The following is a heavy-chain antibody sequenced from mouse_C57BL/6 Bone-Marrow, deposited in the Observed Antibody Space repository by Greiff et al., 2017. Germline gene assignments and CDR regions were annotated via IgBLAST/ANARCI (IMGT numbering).Heavy chain of an antibody. D-gene: IGHD1-1*01. Sequence: QVQLQQSGAELVRPGASVTLSCKASGYTFTDYEMHWVKQTPVHGLEWIGAIDPETGGTAYNQKFKGKAILTADKSSSTAYMELRSLTSEDSAVYYCTRNYYGSSYDYWGGGTSLTVSA. J-gene: IGHJ2*03. V-gene: IGHV1-15*01. CDR2: IDPETGGT. CDR3: TRNYYGSSYDY. CDR1: GYTFTDYE.